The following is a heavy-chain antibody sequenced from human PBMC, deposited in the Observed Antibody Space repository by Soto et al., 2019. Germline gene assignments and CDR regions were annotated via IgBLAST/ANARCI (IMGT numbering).Heavy chain of an antibody. D-gene: IGHD3-10*01. J-gene: IGHJ5*02. CDR2: MNPNSGNT. V-gene: IGHV1-8*01. Sequence: ASVKVSCKASGYTFTSYDINWVRQATGQGLEWMGWMNPNSGNTGYAQKFQGRVTMTRNTSISTAYMELSSLRSEDTAVYYCARGRSGNIRWFGELWVWFDPWGQGTLVTVSS. CDR1: GYTFTSYD. CDR3: ARGRSGNIRWFGELWVWFDP.